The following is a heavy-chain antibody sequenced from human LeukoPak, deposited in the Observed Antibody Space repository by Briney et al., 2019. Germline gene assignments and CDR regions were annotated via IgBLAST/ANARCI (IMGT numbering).Heavy chain of an antibody. CDR2: IKKTGSEA. Sequence: GGSLRLSCAASGFTFSHFWMSWVRQAPGKGLEWVAYIKKTGSEAYYVDSVKGRFTITRDNTRSSLFLQMYSLRAEDTAVYFCAREDGYCSGGNCYSYFDSWGQGTLVTVSS. CDR3: AREDGYCSGGNCYSYFDS. D-gene: IGHD2-15*01. V-gene: IGHV3-7*01. CDR1: GFTFSHFW. J-gene: IGHJ4*02.